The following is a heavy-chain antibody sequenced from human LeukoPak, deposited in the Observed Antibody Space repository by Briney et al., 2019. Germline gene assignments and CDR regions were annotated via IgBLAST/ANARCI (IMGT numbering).Heavy chain of an antibody. CDR3: ARIKYCSSASCSLGAFDI. Sequence: ASVKVSCKASGYSFTSYYMHWVRQAPGQGLEWMGIINPSGGSTSYAQKFQGRVTMTRDTSTSTVYMELSSLRSEDSAVYYCARIKYCSSASCSLGAFDIWGQGTMVTVSS. D-gene: IGHD2-2*01. CDR2: INPSGGST. V-gene: IGHV1-46*01. CDR1: GYSFTSYY. J-gene: IGHJ3*02.